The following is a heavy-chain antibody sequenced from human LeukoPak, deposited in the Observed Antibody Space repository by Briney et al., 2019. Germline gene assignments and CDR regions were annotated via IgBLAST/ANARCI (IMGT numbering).Heavy chain of an antibody. CDR3: TRVARYCSGGICYSGY. Sequence: GGSLRLSCAASGFTFSDYYMSWIRHAPGKGLEWVSYISSSGSTIYYADSVKGRLTVSRDNAKNSLYLQMNSLRAEDTAVYYCTRVARYCSGGICYSGYWGQGTLVTVSS. D-gene: IGHD2-15*01. CDR2: ISSSGSTI. J-gene: IGHJ4*02. CDR1: GFTFSDYY. V-gene: IGHV3-11*01.